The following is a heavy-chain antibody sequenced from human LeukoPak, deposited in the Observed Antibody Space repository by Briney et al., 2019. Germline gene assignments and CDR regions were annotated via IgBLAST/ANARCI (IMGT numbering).Heavy chain of an antibody. V-gene: IGHV4-30-4*01. CDR3: ARDPYSGSRFDC. CDR1: GGSISSGDYY. CDR2: IYYSGST. J-gene: IGHJ4*02. D-gene: IGHD1-26*01. Sequence: PSETLSLTCTVSGGSISSGDYYWSWIRQPPGKGLEWIGYIYYSGSTYSNPSLESRVTISIDTSKNQFSLKLSSVIAADTAVYYCARDPYSGSRFDCWGQGTLVTVSS.